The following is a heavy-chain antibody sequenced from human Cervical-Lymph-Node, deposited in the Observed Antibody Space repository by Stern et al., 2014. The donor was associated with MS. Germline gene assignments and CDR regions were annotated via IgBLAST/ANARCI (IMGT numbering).Heavy chain of an antibody. V-gene: IGHV1-69*01. Sequence: VQLVQSGAGVKKPGSSVRVSCKASGGTFSSYAISWVRQAPGQGLEWMGGIIPIFGTANYAQKFQGRVTITADDSTSTAYMEVSSLRSEDTAVYYCASSVGELTPEAVWGQGTTVTVFS. CDR1: GGTFSSYA. J-gene: IGHJ6*02. CDR2: IIPIFGTA. D-gene: IGHD3-10*01. CDR3: ASSVGELTPEAV.